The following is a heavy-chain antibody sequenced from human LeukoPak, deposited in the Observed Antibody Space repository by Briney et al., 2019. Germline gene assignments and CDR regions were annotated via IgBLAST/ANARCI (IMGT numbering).Heavy chain of an antibody. J-gene: IGHJ4*01. CDR2: IYYSGST. V-gene: IGHV4-39*01. CDR3: ARIVGASDY. Sequence: PSETLSLTCTVSGGSISGSSYYWGWIRQPPGKGLEWIGSIYYSGSTYYNPSLKSRVTISVDTSKNQFSLKLSSVTAADTAVYYCARIVGASDYWGHGTLVTVSS. CDR1: GGSISGSSYY. D-gene: IGHD1-26*01.